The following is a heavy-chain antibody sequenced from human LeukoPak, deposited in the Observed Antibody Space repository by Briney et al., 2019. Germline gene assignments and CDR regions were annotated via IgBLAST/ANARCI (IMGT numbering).Heavy chain of an antibody. CDR3: ARDLGSFWPREPILGYGYPEVTVSGWFDP. J-gene: IGHJ5*02. CDR1: GFTFSSYW. V-gene: IGHV3-7*01. Sequence: PGGSLRLSCAASGFTFSSYWMSWVRQAPGKGLEWVANIKQDGSEKYYVDSVKGRFTISRDNAKNSLYLQMNSLRAEDTAVYYCARDLGSFWPREPILGYGYPEVTVSGWFDPWGQGTLVTVSS. CDR2: IKQDGSEK. D-gene: IGHD5-12*01.